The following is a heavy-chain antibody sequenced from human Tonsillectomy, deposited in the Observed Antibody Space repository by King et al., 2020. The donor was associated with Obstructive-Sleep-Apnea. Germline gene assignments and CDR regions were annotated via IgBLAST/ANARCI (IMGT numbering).Heavy chain of an antibody. J-gene: IGHJ4*02. CDR1: GGSISSSSYY. D-gene: IGHD3-10*01. CDR2: IYYSGST. Sequence: RLQESGPGLVKPSETLSLTCTVSGGSISSSSYYWGWIRQPPGKGLEWIGSIYYSGSTYYNPSLKSRVTISVDTSKNQFSLKLSSVTAADTAVYYCARDRGPGSYYNYWGQGTLVTVSS. V-gene: IGHV4-39*07. CDR3: ARDRGPGSYYNY.